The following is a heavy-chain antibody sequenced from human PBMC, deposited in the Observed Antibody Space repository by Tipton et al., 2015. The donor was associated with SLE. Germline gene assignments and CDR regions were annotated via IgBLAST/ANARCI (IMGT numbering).Heavy chain of an antibody. J-gene: IGHJ3*01. CDR2: INSIGSST. D-gene: IGHD3-22*01. V-gene: IGHV3-23*01. CDR1: GFTFSSYA. Sequence: GSLRLSCAASGFTFSSYAMSWVRQVPGKGLEWVSVINSIGSSTYYADSVKGRFTISRDNSKNTLSLQMTSLRAEDTAVYYCARGDYYDSSDYVDAFDVWGQGTLVTVSS. CDR3: ARGDYYDSSDYVDAFDV.